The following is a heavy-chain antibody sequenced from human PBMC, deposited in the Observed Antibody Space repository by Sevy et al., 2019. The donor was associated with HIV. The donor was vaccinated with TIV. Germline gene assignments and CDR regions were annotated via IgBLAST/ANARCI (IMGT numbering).Heavy chain of an antibody. D-gene: IGHD5-12*01. J-gene: IGHJ4*02. CDR3: ARDREYSGYGAFDN. Sequence: GGSLRLSCAASGFSFDDYAMHWVRQAPGKGLEWVSLVTWDGGATYYAHSVKGRFNISRDNSKNSLYLQMNSLRTEDTALYYCARDREYSGYGAFDNWGQGTLVTVSS. V-gene: IGHV3-43D*04. CDR2: VTWDGGAT. CDR1: GFSFDDYA.